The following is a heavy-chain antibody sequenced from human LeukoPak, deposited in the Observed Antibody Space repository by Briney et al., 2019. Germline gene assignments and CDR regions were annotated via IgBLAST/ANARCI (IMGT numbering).Heavy chain of an antibody. Sequence: GGSLRLSCAASGFTFSSYSMNWVRQAPGKGLEWVSSISSSSSYIYYADSVKGRFTISRDNAKNSLYLQMSSLRDDDTAVYYCTRDRGWQQFDYWGQGTLVTVSS. CDR2: ISSSSSYI. V-gene: IGHV3-21*01. CDR1: GFTFSSYS. D-gene: IGHD5-24*01. J-gene: IGHJ4*02. CDR3: TRDRGWQQFDY.